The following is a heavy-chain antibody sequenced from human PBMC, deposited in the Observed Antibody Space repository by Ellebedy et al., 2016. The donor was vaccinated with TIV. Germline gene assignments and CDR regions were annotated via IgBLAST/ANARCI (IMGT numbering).Heavy chain of an antibody. J-gene: IGHJ4*02. CDR2: IYYSGST. CDR3: AREEVMRGVPHFTS. Sequence: GSLRLSXVASGFTLSNYAINWIRQSPGKGLEWIGYIYYSGSTNYNPSLKSRVTISVDTSKSQFSLILTSVTAADTAVYYCAREEVMRGVPHFTSWGQGTLVTVSS. V-gene: IGHV4-59*12. D-gene: IGHD3-10*01. CDR1: GFTLSNYA.